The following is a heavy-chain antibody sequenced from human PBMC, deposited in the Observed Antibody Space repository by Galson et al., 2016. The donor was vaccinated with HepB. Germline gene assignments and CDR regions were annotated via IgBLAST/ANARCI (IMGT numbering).Heavy chain of an antibody. CDR3: ARAGFYGSGIYHDYAMDV. CDR2: ISSDGSSK. D-gene: IGHD3-10*01. CDR1: RFTFSSYA. J-gene: IGHJ6*02. Sequence: SLRLSCAASRFTFSSYAFHWVRRAPGKGLEWVAVISSDGSSKYYADSVKGRFTIPRDTSKNTLFLQMDSLRAEDTAVYYCARAGFYGSGIYHDYAMDVWGQGTTVTVSS. V-gene: IGHV3-30-3*01.